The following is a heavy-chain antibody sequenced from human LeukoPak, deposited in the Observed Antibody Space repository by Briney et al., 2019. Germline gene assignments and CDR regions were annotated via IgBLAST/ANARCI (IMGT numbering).Heavy chain of an antibody. CDR3: AKDSELGINWNPFDY. CDR2: ISWNSGSI. J-gene: IGHJ4*02. V-gene: IGHV3-9*01. Sequence: GGSLRLSCAASGFTFDDYAMHWVRQAPGKGLEWVSGISWNSGSIGYADSVKGRFTISRDNSKNTLYLQMNSLRAEDTAVYYCAKDSELGINWNPFDYWGQGTLVTVSS. CDR1: GFTFDDYA. D-gene: IGHD1-20*01.